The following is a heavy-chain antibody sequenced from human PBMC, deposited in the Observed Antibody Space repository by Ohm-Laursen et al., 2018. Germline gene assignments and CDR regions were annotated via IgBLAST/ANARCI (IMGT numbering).Heavy chain of an antibody. CDR1: GGSFSGYY. CDR3: ARNNSGWYFDY. V-gene: IGHV4-34*01. Sequence: SDTLSLTCVVYGGSFSGYYWSWIRQPPGKGLEWIGEINHSGSTNYNPSLKSRVTISVDTSKNQFSLKLSSVTAADTAVYYCARNNSGWYFDYWGQGTLVTVSS. CDR2: INHSGST. J-gene: IGHJ4*02. D-gene: IGHD6-19*01.